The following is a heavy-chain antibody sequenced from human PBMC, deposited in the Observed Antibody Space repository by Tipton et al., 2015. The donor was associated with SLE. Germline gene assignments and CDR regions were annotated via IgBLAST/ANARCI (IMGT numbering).Heavy chain of an antibody. CDR3: ARRLYYYDSSGFFDL. CDR2: IYTSGST. D-gene: IGHD3-22*01. Sequence: TLSLTCTVSGGSISSGSYYWSWIRQPAGKGLEWIGYIYTSGSTNYNPSLKSRVTISVDTSKNQFSLKLSSVTAADTAVYYCARRLYYYDSSGFFDLWGRGTLVTVSS. V-gene: IGHV4-61*09. J-gene: IGHJ2*01. CDR1: GGSISSGSYY.